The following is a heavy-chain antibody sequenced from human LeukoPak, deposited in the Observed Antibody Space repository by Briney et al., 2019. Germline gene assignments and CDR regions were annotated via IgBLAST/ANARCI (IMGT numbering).Heavy chain of an antibody. CDR1: GGSFSGYY. CDR3: ARGKFPTVPAAAFDY. J-gene: IGHJ4*02. CDR2: INHSGST. V-gene: IGHV4-34*01. D-gene: IGHD2-2*01. Sequence: SETLSLTCAVYGGSFSGYYWSWIRQPPGKGLEWIGEINHSGSTNYNPSLKSRVTISVDTFKSQFSLKLSSVTAADTAVYYCARGKFPTVPAAAFDYWGQGTLVTVSS.